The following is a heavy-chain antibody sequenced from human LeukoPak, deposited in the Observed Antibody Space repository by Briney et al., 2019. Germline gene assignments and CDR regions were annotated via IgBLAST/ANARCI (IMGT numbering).Heavy chain of an antibody. CDR3: ARRGSSSWYGGAFDI. CDR1: GCSISSSSYY. Sequence: SETLSLTCTVSGCSISSSSYYWGWIRQPPGKGLEWIGSIYYSGSTYYNPSLKRRVTISVDTSKNQFSLKLSSVTAADTAVYYCARRGSSSWYGGAFDIWGQGAMVTVSS. V-gene: IGHV4-39*01. D-gene: IGHD6-13*01. CDR2: IYYSGST. J-gene: IGHJ3*02.